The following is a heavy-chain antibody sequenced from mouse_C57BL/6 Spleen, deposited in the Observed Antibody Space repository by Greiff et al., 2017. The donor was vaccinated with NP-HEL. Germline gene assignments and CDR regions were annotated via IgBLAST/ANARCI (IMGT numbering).Heavy chain of an antibody. V-gene: IGHV1-52*01. D-gene: IGHD1-1*01. CDR1: GYTFTSYW. CDR3: ARLDYGSSYEEGYYAMDY. Sequence: VQLQQPGAELVRPGSSVKLSCKASGYTFTSYWMHWVKQRPIQGLEWIGNIDPSDSETHYNQKFKDKATLTVDKSSITAYMQLSSLTSEYSAVYYCARLDYGSSYEEGYYAMDYWGQGTSVTVSS. J-gene: IGHJ4*01. CDR2: IDPSDSET.